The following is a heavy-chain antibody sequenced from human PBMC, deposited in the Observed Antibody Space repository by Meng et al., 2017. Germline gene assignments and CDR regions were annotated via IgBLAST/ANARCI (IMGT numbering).Heavy chain of an antibody. CDR2: IYWDDDK. J-gene: IGHJ5*02. CDR1: GFSLSTSGVG. Sequence: HITLKESGPTLVTPTQTLPLTCTFSGFSLSTSGVGVGWIRQPPGKALEWLALIYWDDDKRYSPSLKSRLTITKDTSKNQVVLTMTNMDPVDTATYYCAHRRGDSREGWFDPWGQGTLVTVSS. D-gene: IGHD2-21*02. CDR3: AHRRGDSREGWFDP. V-gene: IGHV2-5*02.